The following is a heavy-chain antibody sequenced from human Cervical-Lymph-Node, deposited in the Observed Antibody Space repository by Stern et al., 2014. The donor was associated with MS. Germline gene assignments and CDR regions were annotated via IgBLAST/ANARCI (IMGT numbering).Heavy chain of an antibody. CDR3: ARSSTVTPNAFDI. CDR2: IYHSGIT. V-gene: IGHV4-30-2*01. J-gene: IGHJ3*02. CDR1: GGSISSGGYS. D-gene: IGHD4-17*01. Sequence: QLQLQESGSGLVKPSQTLSLTCAVSGGSISSGGYSWSWIRQPPGKGLEGIGYIYHSGITYYNPSLKSRVTISVDRSKNHCSLKLNSVIAADTAVYYCARSSTVTPNAFDIWGQGTMVTVSS.